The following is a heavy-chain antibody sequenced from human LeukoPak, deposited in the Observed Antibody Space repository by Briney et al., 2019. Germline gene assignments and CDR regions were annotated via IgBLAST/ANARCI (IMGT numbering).Heavy chain of an antibody. CDR2: INSDGSST. D-gene: IGHD2-21*02. J-gene: IGHJ4*02. Sequence: GGSLRLSCAASGFTFSNYWMHWVRQAPGKGLVWVSRINSDGSSTRYAGSVKGRFTSSRDNAENTLYLQMNSLRAEDTAVYYCTRGLAYCGGDCYNSLDYWGQGTLVTVSS. CDR1: GFTFSNYW. V-gene: IGHV3-74*01. CDR3: TRGLAYCGGDCYNSLDY.